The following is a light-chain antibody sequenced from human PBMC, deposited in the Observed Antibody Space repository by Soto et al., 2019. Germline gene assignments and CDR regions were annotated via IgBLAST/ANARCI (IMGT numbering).Light chain of an antibody. CDR1: QSLLHSNGYNY. V-gene: IGKV2-28*01. CDR2: LGS. CDR3: MQALQTPLT. J-gene: IGKJ4*01. Sequence: VMTQSQLSLPVTPGEPASISCRSSQSLLHSNGYNYLDWFLQRRGQSPQLLIYLGSNRASGVPDRFSGSGSSTASTLKISRVEAEDVGVYYCMQALQTPLTFGGGTKVEIK.